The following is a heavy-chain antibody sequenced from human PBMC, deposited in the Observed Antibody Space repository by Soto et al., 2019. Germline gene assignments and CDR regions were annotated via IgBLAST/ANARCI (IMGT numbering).Heavy chain of an antibody. CDR2: ISKDGGKK. D-gene: IGHD6-19*01. Sequence: QVQLVESGGGVVQPGRSLSLSCAASGFTFSSCDMHWVRQAPGKGLEWVAVISKDGGKKIYADSVKGRFNISRDNSKNTLYLQMKGLGAEDTAVYYCAREWFEWLAPVVDVWGQGTTVTVSS. V-gene: IGHV3-30*03. CDR3: AREWFEWLAPVVDV. CDR1: GFTFSSCD. J-gene: IGHJ6*02.